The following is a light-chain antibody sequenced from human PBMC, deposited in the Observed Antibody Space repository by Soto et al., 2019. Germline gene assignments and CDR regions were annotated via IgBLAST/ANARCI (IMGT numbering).Light chain of an antibody. CDR1: SSDFGNYNL. V-gene: IGLV2-14*02. CDR2: EVN. CDR3: TSYTSGSTLAV. Sequence: QSALTQPASVSGSPGQSITISCTGTSSDFGNYNLVSWYQQHPGKVPKLILFEVNKRPSGVSSRFSASKSGNTASLTISGLQTDDEADYYCTSYTSGSTLAVFGGGTKLTVL. J-gene: IGLJ2*01.